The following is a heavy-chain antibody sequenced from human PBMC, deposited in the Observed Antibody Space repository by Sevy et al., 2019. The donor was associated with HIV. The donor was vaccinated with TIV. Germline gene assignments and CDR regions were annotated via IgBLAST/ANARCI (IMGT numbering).Heavy chain of an antibody. V-gene: IGHV3-48*03. J-gene: IGHJ5*02. CDR1: GFTFSSYE. CDR2: ISSSGSTI. Sequence: GGSLRLSCAASGFTFSSYEMNWVRQAPGKGLEWVSYISSSGSTIYYADSVKGRFTISRDNAKNSLYLQMNSLRAKDTAVYYCARVYSSVINWFDPWGQGTLVTVSS. D-gene: IGHD6-19*01. CDR3: ARVYSSVINWFDP.